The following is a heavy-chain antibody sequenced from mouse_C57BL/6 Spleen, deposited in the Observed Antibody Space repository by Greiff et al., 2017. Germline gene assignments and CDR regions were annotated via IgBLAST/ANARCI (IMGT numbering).Heavy chain of an antibody. CDR2: IYPRSGNT. Sequence: QVHVKQSGAELARPGASVKLSCKASGYTFTSYGISWVKQRTGQGLEWIGEIYPRSGNTYYNEKFKGKATLTADKSSSTAYMELRSLTSEDSAVYFCLTITTVVGGAMDYWGQGTSVTVSS. CDR1: GYTFTSYG. J-gene: IGHJ4*01. CDR3: LTITTVVGGAMDY. V-gene: IGHV1-81*01. D-gene: IGHD1-1*01.